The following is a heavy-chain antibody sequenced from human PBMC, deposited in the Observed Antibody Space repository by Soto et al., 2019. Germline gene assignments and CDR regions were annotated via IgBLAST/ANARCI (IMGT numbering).Heavy chain of an antibody. V-gene: IGHV1-58*01. CDR2: IVVGSGNT. J-gene: IGHJ6*02. D-gene: IGHD6-13*01. Sequence: QMQLVQSGPEVKKPGTSVKVSCKASGFTFTSSAVQWVRQARGQRLEWIGWIVVGSGNTNYAQKFQERVTITRDMSTSTAYMELSGLRSEDTAVYYCAAESGSSGMDVWGQGTTVTVSS. CDR1: GFTFTSSA. CDR3: AAESGSSGMDV.